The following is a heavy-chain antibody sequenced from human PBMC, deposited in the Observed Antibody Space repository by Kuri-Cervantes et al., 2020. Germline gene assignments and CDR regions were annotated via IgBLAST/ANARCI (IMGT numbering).Heavy chain of an antibody. CDR3: ARDRWVTVVVAATDAFDI. CDR2: IIPIFGTA. CDR1: GYTFTDYY. Sequence: SVKVSCKTSGYTFTDYYIHWVRQAPGQGLEWMGGIIPIFGTANYAQKFQGRVTITTDESTSTAYMELSSLRSEDTAVYYCARDRWVTVVVAATDAFDIWGQGTMVTVSS. D-gene: IGHD2-15*01. V-gene: IGHV1-69*05. J-gene: IGHJ3*02.